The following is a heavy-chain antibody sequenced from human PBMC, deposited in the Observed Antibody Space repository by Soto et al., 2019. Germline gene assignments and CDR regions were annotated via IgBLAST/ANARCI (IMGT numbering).Heavy chain of an antibody. J-gene: IGHJ5*02. CDR3: ARRDGYNQWISVCWFDP. CDR1: GGSISSSSYY. V-gene: IGHV4-39*01. D-gene: IGHD5-12*01. CDR2: IYYSGST. Sequence: QLQLQESGPGLVKPSETLSLTCTVSGGSISSSSYYWGWIRQPPGQGQEWIGIIYYSGSTYYKPSLRSRVTISVYTSKNQFSLKLSSVTAADTAVYYCARRDGYNQWISVCWFDPWVQGTLVTVSA.